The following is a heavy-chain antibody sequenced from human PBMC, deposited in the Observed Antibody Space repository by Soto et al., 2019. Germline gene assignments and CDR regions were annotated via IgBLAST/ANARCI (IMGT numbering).Heavy chain of an antibody. Sequence: GGSLRLSCAASGFTFISYWMTWVRQAPGKGLEWVANIKQDGSEKFYVDSVKGRFTISRDNAKNSLYMQMNSLRAEDTAVYYCARGAGSYFRRVVGAFDIWGQGTMVTVSS. D-gene: IGHD3-10*01. CDR1: GFTFISYW. J-gene: IGHJ3*02. CDR2: IKQDGSEK. CDR3: ARGAGSYFRRVVGAFDI. V-gene: IGHV3-7*04.